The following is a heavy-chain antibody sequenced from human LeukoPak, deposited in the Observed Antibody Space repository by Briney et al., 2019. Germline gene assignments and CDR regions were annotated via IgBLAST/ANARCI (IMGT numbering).Heavy chain of an antibody. Sequence: PSETPSLTCTVSGGSISSYYWSWIRQPPGKGLEWIGYIYYSGSTNYNPSLKSRVTISVDTSKNQFSLKLSSVTAADTAVYYCARGYGYTSDFDYWGQGTRVTLFS. J-gene: IGHJ4*02. V-gene: IGHV4-59*01. CDR2: IYYSGST. D-gene: IGHD5-18*01. CDR1: GGSISSYY. CDR3: ARGYGYTSDFDY.